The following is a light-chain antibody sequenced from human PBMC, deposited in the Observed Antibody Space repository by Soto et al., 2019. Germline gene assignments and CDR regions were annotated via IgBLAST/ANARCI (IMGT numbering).Light chain of an antibody. CDR1: SSNIGAGYD. CDR2: GNS. CDR3: QSYDSSLSGSYV. V-gene: IGLV1-40*01. J-gene: IGLJ1*01. Sequence: QSVLPQPPSVSGAPGQRVTISCTGSSSNIGAGYDVHWYQQLPGTAPKLLIYGNSNRPSGVPDRFSGSKSGTSASLAITGLQAEDEADYYCQSYDSSLSGSYVFGTGTKVPS.